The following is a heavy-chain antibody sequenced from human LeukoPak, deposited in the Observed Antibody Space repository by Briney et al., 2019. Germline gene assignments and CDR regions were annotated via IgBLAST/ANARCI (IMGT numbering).Heavy chain of an antibody. Sequence: GGSLRLSCVVSGFSLSNYPAMHWVRQAPGKGLEWVAVILSDGSKEFYTDSVKGRFTISRDNSKNTLYLQMNSLRAEDTAVYYCVRDDDRPDNGLDYWGQGTLVTVSS. CDR3: VRDDDRPDNGLDY. CDR1: GFSLSNYPA. V-gene: IGHV3-30*04. CDR2: ILSDGSKE. D-gene: IGHD3-22*01. J-gene: IGHJ4*02.